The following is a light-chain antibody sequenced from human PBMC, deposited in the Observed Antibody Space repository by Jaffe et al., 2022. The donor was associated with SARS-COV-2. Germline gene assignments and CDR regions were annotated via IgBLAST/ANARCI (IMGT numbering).Light chain of an antibody. CDR2: GAS. J-gene: IGKJ5*01. V-gene: IGKV3-20*01. Sequence: EIVLTQSPGTLSLSPGERATLSCRASQTVSNNYLAWYQQTSGQAPRLLIYGASSRTTGIPDRFSGSGSGTDFTLTISRLDPEDFAVYYCQQYGSSPITFGQGTRLDI. CDR3: QQYGSSPIT. CDR1: QTVSNNY.